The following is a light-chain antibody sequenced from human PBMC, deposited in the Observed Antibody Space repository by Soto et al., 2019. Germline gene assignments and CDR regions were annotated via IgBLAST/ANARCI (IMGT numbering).Light chain of an antibody. J-gene: IGLJ1*01. CDR3: SSYTSSSTPYV. CDR1: SSDVGGYNY. CDR2: EVS. Sequence: QSALTQPASVSGSPGQSITISCTGTSSDVGGYNYVSWYQQHPGKAPKLMIYEVSNRPSGVSNRFSGSKSGKTASLTISGLQAEDEAYYYCSSYTSSSTPYVFGTGTKLTVL. V-gene: IGLV2-14*01.